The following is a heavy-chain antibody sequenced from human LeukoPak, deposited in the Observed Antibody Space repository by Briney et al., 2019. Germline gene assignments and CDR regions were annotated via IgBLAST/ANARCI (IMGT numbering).Heavy chain of an antibody. V-gene: IGHV3-23*01. J-gene: IGHJ4*02. CDR1: GFTFSSYA. CDR3: AKVGPDYDFWSGYYCHFDY. Sequence: PGGSLSLSCAASGFTFSSYAMSWVRQAPGKGLEWVSAISGSGGSTYYADSVKGRFTISRDNSKNTLYLQMNSLRAEDTAVYYCAKVGPDYDFWSGYYCHFDYWGQGTLVTVSS. D-gene: IGHD3-3*01. CDR2: ISGSGGST.